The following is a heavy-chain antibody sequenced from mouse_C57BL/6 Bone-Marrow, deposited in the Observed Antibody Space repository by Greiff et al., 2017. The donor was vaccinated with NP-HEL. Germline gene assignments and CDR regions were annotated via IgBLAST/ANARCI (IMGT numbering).Heavy chain of an antibody. CDR2: ISYSGST. CDR3: ARSPLWLRRKYYAMDY. CDR1: GYSITSDY. J-gene: IGHJ4*01. D-gene: IGHD2-2*01. V-gene: IGHV3-8*01. Sequence: EVQVVESGPGLAKPSQTLSLTCSVTGYSITSDYWNWIRKFPGNKLEYMGYISYSGSTYYNPSLKSRISITRDTSKNQYYLQLNSVTTEYTATYDCARSPLWLRRKYYAMDYWGQGTSVTVSS.